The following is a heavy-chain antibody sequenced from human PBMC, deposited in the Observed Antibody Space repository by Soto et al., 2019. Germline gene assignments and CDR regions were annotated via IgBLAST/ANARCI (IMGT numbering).Heavy chain of an antibody. D-gene: IGHD6-25*01. CDR3: ASGRPDLATIGSSGY. J-gene: IGHJ4*02. Sequence: GACVKVSWEASGGGFTGYSMHWGEQARGQGLEWMGVIPYSGATPTYAQKFQGRVTMARDTSTSTVYVELSSLTSEHTPVYYCASGRPDLATIGSSGYCGQGTLVTVSS. CDR2: IPYSGATP. CDR1: GGGFTGYS. V-gene: IGHV1-46*01.